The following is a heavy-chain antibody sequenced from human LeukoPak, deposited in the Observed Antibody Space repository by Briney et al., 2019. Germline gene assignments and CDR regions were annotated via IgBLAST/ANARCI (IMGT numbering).Heavy chain of an antibody. CDR1: GFTFSTYG. J-gene: IGHJ4*02. CDR2: VSYDGSSI. CDR3: ARAPFGSNWYFDY. D-gene: IGHD6-13*01. V-gene: IGHV3-30*03. Sequence: GGSLRLSCAASGFTFSTYGMHWVRQAPGKGLEWVAVVSYDGSSIYYADSVKGRFTISRDNSKNTLYLQMNNLRAEDTAVYYCARAPFGSNWYFDYWGQGTLVTVSS.